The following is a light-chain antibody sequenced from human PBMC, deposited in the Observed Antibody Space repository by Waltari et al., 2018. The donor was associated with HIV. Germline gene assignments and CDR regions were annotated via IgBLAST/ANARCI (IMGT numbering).Light chain of an antibody. CDR3: AAWDDSLKGYV. V-gene: IGLV1-44*01. J-gene: IGLJ1*01. Sequence: QSVLTQPPSASGTPGQRVTISCSGSSSNIGKNPVNWYQQLPGTAPKLLLYSNNQRPSVVPDRFSGSKSGTSASLAISGLQSEDEADYYCAAWDDSLKGYVFGPGTEVSVL. CDR2: SNN. CDR1: SSNIGKNP.